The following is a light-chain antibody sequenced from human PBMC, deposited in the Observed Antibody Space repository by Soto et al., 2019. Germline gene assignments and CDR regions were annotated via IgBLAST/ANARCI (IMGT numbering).Light chain of an antibody. Sequence: EIVMTHSPATLSVSPCERATLSFRASQSVSNYLAWYQQKFGQAPRLLIYDASNRATGIPARFSGSGSATDFTLTISSLEPEDFAIYYCQQRYNWPLTFGQGTKVDIK. CDR2: DAS. CDR1: QSVSNY. J-gene: IGKJ1*01. CDR3: QQRYNWPLT. V-gene: IGKV3-11*01.